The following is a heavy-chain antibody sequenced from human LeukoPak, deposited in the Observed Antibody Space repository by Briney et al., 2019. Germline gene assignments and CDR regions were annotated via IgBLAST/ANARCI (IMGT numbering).Heavy chain of an antibody. D-gene: IGHD3-10*02. J-gene: IGHJ6*04. Sequence: PGGSLRLSCAASGFMFRSYWMHWVRQAPGKGLVWVSRINSDGSGITYADSVKGRFTISRDNAKNSLYLQMNSLRAEDTAVYYCAELGITMIGGVWGKGTTVTISS. V-gene: IGHV3-74*03. CDR2: INSDGSGI. CDR3: AELGITMIGGV. CDR1: GFMFRSYW.